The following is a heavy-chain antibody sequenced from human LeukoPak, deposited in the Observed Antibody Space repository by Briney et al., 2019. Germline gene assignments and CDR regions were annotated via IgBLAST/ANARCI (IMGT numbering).Heavy chain of an antibody. V-gene: IGHV1-18*01. J-gene: IGHJ4*02. CDR1: GYTFISYG. CDR2: ISGYDGNT. Sequence: GASVTVSFKASGYTFISYGISWVRQAPGQGLEWMGWISGYDGNTKYAQKLQGRVTMTTDTSTSTAYMELRSLRSDDTAVYYCARGLLWFGELLNFDYWGQGTLVTVSS. D-gene: IGHD3-10*01. CDR3: ARGLLWFGELLNFDY.